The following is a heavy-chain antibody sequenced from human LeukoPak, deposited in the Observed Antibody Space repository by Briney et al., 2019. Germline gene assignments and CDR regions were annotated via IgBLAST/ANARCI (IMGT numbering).Heavy chain of an antibody. Sequence: GGSLRLSCAASGFTVSSNYMSWVRQAPGKGLEWVSVTYSNGRTYYADSVKGRFTISRDNSKNTLYLQMNSLRAEDTAVYYCAKSLSSRGVIIPKTSRYFDYWGQGTLVTVSS. CDR3: AKSLSSRGVIIPKTSRYFDY. D-gene: IGHD3-10*01. CDR2: TYSNGRT. CDR1: GFTVSSNY. V-gene: IGHV3-66*03. J-gene: IGHJ4*02.